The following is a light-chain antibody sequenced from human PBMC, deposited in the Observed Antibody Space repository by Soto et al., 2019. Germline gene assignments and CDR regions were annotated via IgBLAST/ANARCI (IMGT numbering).Light chain of an antibody. CDR2: GES. CDR3: QQYNNWWT. J-gene: IGKJ1*01. V-gene: IGKV3-15*01. CDR1: QSVTSN. Sequence: EIVMTQSPATLSVSPGERATLSCGASQSVTSNLAWYQQKVGQDPRLLIYGESTRATGTPARFSGSGSGTEFTLTISSLQSEDFAVYYCQQYNNWWTFGQGTKVDI.